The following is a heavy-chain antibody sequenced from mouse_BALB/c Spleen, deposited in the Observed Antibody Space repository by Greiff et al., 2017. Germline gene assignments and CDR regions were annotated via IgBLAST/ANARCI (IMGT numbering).Heavy chain of an antibody. V-gene: IGHV5-6-5*01. CDR3: ARARANYYGSSYVTWFAY. J-gene: IGHJ3*01. Sequence: EVQVVESGGGLVKPGGSLKLSCAASGFTFSSYAMSWVRQTPEKRLEWVASISSGGSTYYPDSVKGRFTISRDNARNILYLQMSSLRSEDTAMYYCARARANYYGSSYVTWFAYWGQGTLVTVSA. CDR1: GFTFSSYA. CDR2: ISSGGST. D-gene: IGHD1-1*01.